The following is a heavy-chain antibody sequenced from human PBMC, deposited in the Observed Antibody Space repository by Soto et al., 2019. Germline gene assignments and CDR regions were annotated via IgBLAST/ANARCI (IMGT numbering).Heavy chain of an antibody. CDR1: GYSSTSYW. V-gene: IGHV5-51*01. Sequence: ALKISCKCYGYSSTSYWFAWVRQRPVKGMEGMGIIYPGDSDTRYSPSLQGQVTISADKSISTAYLQWSSLKASDTAMYYCARQALFDVDTANAGGMDVWGQGTTVPVSS. CDR2: IYPGDSDT. D-gene: IGHD5-18*01. CDR3: ARQALFDVDTANAGGMDV. J-gene: IGHJ6*01.